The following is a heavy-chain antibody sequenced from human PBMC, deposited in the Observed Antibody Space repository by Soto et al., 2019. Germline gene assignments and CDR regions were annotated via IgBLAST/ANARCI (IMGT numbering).Heavy chain of an antibody. Sequence: GGSLRLSCAASGFTFSSYGMHWVRQAPGKGLEWVAVIWYDGSNKYYADSVKGRFTISRDNSKNTLYLQMNSLRAEDTAVYYCARSRLGDYVHYFDYWGQGTLVTVSS. J-gene: IGHJ4*02. D-gene: IGHD4-17*01. CDR2: IWYDGSNK. V-gene: IGHV3-33*08. CDR1: GFTFSSYG. CDR3: ARSRLGDYVHYFDY.